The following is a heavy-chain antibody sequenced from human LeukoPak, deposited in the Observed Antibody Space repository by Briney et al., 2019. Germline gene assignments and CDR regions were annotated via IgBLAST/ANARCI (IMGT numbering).Heavy chain of an antibody. CDR2: IYYSWST. V-gene: IGHV4-59*08. CDR1: GGSISSYY. J-gene: IGHJ4*02. Sequence: SETLSLTCTVSGGSISSYYWSWIRQPPGKGLEWIGYIYYSWSTNYNPSLKSRVTISVDTSKNQFSLKLSSVTAADTAVYYCARLGSGSHVDYWGQGTLVTVSS. D-gene: IGHD1-26*01. CDR3: ARLGSGSHVDY.